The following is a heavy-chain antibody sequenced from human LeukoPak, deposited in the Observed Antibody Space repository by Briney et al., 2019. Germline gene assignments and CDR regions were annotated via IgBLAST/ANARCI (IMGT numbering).Heavy chain of an antibody. Sequence: PSETLSLTCTVSGGSISSGGYSWSWIRQHPGKGLEWIGYIYYSGSTYYNPSLKSRVTISVDTSKNQFSLKLSSVTAADTAVYYCARVGSVGAKELDYWGQGTLVTVSS. CDR3: ARVGSVGAKELDY. CDR2: IYYSGST. V-gene: IGHV4-31*03. CDR1: GGSISSGGYS. D-gene: IGHD1-26*01. J-gene: IGHJ4*02.